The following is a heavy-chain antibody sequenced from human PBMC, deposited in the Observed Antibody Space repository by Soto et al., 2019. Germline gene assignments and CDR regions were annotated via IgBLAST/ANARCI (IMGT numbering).Heavy chain of an antibody. CDR2: TYYRSKWYN. CDR3: AKDPVVVDLDAFDI. CDR1: GDSVSSNSAA. V-gene: IGHV6-1*01. J-gene: IGHJ3*02. D-gene: IGHD3-22*01. Sequence: SQTLSLTCAVSGDSVSSNSAAWNWIRKSPSRGLEWLGRTYYRSKWYNDYAVSVKSRITINPDTSKNQFSLQLNSVTPEDTAVYYCAKDPVVVDLDAFDIWGQGTMVTVSS.